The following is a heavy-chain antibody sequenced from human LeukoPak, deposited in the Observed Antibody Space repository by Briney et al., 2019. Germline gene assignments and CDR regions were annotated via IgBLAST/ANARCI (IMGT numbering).Heavy chain of an antibody. J-gene: IGHJ3*02. D-gene: IGHD3-3*01. V-gene: IGHV4-34*01. CDR2: INHSGST. CDR1: GGSFSGYY. Sequence: PETLSLTCAVYGGSFSGYYWSWIRQPPGKGLEWIGEINHSGSTNYNPSLKSRVTISVDTSKNQFSLKLSSVTAADTAVYYCARTYYDFWSGHKGAFDIWGQGTMVTVSS. CDR3: ARTYYDFWSGHKGAFDI.